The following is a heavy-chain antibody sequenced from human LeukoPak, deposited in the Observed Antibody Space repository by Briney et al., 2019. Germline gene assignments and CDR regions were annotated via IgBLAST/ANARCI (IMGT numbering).Heavy chain of an antibody. CDR2: INHSGST. CDR1: GGSFSGYY. D-gene: IGHD3-22*01. Sequence: SETLSLTCAVYGGSFSGYYWSWIRQPPGKGLEWIGEINHSGSTNYNPSLKSRVTISVDTSKNQFSLKLSSVTAADTAVYYCASIRSEDSSGYPFDYWGQGTLVTVSS. J-gene: IGHJ4*02. CDR3: ASIRSEDSSGYPFDY. V-gene: IGHV4-34*01.